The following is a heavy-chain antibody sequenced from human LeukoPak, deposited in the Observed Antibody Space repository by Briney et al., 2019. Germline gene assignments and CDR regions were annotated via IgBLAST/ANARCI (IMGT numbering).Heavy chain of an antibody. CDR2: ISAYSGNT. J-gene: IGHJ5*02. V-gene: IGHV1-18*01. CDR1: GYTFTSYG. CDR3: ARDGDHPKPGSIAVAGTGGWFDP. Sequence: ASVKVSCKASGYTFTSYGISWVRQAPGQGLEWMGWISAYSGNTNYAQKLQGRVTMTTDTSTSTAYMELRSLRSDDTAVYYCARDGDHPKPGSIAVAGTGGWFDPWGQGTLITVSS. D-gene: IGHD6-19*01.